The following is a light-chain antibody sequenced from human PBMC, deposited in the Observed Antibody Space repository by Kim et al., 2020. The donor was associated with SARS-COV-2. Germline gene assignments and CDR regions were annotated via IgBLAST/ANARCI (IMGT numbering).Light chain of an antibody. CDR1: SSDLGSNY. J-gene: IGLJ1*01. V-gene: IGLV1-47*01. Sequence: GQRVTISCSGSSSDLGSNYVYWYQQLPGTAPKLLIYRNNQRPSGVPDRFSGSKSGTSASLAISGLRSEDEADYYCAAWDDSLSGYVFGTGTKVTVL. CDR3: AAWDDSLSGYV. CDR2: RNN.